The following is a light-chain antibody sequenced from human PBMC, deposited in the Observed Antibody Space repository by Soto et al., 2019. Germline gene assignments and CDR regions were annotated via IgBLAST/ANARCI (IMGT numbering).Light chain of an antibody. CDR3: QTLGWGTVV. J-gene: IGLJ2*01. Sequence: QSVLTQSPSASASLGASVKFTCTLSSGHSTNAVAWHQQQPQKGPRYLMKVNSDGTHSKGDGIPDRFSGSSSGAERYLSISSLQSDDEADYDCQTLGWGTVVFGGGTKLTVL. CDR2: VNSDGTH. CDR1: SGHSTNA. V-gene: IGLV4-69*01.